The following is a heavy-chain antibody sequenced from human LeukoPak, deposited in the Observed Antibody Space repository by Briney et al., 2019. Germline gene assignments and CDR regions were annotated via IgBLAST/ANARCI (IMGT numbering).Heavy chain of an antibody. J-gene: IGHJ4*02. CDR3: ARVGGVGGSSSWFLFDY. CDR1: GYTFTSYD. V-gene: IGHV1-18*01. CDR2: ISAYNGDT. D-gene: IGHD6-13*01. Sequence: ASVKVSCKASGYTFTSYDISWVRQAPGQGLEWMGWISAYNGDTNYAQKLQGRVTMTTDTSTSTAYMELRSLRSDDTAVHYCARVGGVGGSSSWFLFDYWGQGTLVTVSS.